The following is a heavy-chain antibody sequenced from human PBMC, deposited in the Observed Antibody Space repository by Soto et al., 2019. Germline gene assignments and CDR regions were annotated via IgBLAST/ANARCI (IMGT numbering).Heavy chain of an antibody. D-gene: IGHD3-16*02. CDR3: ARDRRDYVWGSYRSYFDY. V-gene: IGHV1-18*01. Sequence: ASVKVSCKASGFTFSNYGISWVRQAPGQGLEWMGWISGYNGNTNYAQKFQGRVTMTTDTSTSTAYMDLRRLRSDDTAVYYCARDRRDYVWGSYRSYFDYWGQGTLVTVSS. CDR1: GFTFSNYG. CDR2: ISGYNGNT. J-gene: IGHJ4*02.